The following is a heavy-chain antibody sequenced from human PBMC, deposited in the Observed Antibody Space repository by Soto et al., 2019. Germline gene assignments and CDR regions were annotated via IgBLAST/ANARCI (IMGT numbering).Heavy chain of an antibody. J-gene: IGHJ6*02. CDR1: GYTFTSYG. Sequence: QVQLVQYGAEVKKPGASVKVSCKASGYTFTSYGISWVRQAPGQGLEWMGWISAYNGNTNYAQKLQGRATMTTDTSTSTAYMELRSLRSDDTAVYYCARGRAARHHSDYGMDVWGQGTTVTVSS. CDR3: ARGRAARHHSDYGMDV. CDR2: ISAYNGNT. V-gene: IGHV1-18*04. D-gene: IGHD6-6*01.